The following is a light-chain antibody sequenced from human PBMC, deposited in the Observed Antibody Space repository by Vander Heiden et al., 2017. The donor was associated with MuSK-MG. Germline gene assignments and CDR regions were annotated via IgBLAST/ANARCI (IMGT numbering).Light chain of an antibody. V-gene: IGKV4-1*01. J-gene: IGKJ1*01. CDR1: QSVLYSSNNKNY. CDR2: WAS. Sequence: DIVMTQSPDSLAVSLGERATINCKSSQSVLYSSNNKNYLAWYQQKPGQPPKLLIYWASTRESGVPDRFSGSGSGTDVTLTISSLQAEDVAVYYCQQYYSTPRTFAYGTKVEI. CDR3: QQYYSTPRT.